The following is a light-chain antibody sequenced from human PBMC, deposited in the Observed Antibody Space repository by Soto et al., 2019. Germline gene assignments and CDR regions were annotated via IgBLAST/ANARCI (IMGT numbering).Light chain of an antibody. CDR3: QQYDALVS. Sequence: DIQMTQSPSSLSASVGDRVTITCQASHDISNYLNWYHQKPGKAPNLLIYDASNLQTGVPSRFSGSGSGTDFSFTIHRLQPEDIGTYYCQQYDALVSFGPGTKVLIK. J-gene: IGKJ3*01. CDR1: HDISNY. CDR2: DAS. V-gene: IGKV1-33*01.